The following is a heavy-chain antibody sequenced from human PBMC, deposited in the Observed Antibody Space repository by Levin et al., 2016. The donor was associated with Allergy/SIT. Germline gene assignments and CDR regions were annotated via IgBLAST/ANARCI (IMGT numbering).Heavy chain of an antibody. J-gene: IGHJ1*01. CDR1: GFTFSSHW. Sequence: GESLKISCAASGFTFSSHWMSWVRQAPGKGLEWVANIKQDGSEKYYVDSVKGRFTISRDNAKNSLYLQMSSLRAEDTAVYYCARGFDVHHWGQGTLVTVSS. CDR2: IKQDGSEK. D-gene: IGHD3-10*01. V-gene: IGHV3-7*01. CDR3: ARGFDVHH.